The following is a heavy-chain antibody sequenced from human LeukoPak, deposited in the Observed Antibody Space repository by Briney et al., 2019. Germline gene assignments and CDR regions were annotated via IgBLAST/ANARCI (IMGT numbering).Heavy chain of an antibody. V-gene: IGHV3-23*01. J-gene: IGHJ6*03. D-gene: IGHD1-26*01. CDR1: GFTFSSYA. Sequence: PGGSLRLSCAPSGFTFSSYAMSWVRQAPGKGLEWVSAISGSGGSTYYADSVKGRFTISRDNSKNTLYLQMNSLRAEDTAVYYCAKVGSEVPSDYMDVWGKGTTVTVSS. CDR3: AKVGSEVPSDYMDV. CDR2: ISGSGGST.